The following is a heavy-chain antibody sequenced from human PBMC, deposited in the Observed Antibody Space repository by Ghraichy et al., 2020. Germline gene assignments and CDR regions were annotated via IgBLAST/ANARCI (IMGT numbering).Heavy chain of an antibody. CDR2: ISGSGGST. V-gene: IGHV3-23*01. J-gene: IGHJ6*02. D-gene: IGHD2-2*01. CDR3: ANLGGGCSSTSCHGYYYYGMDV. CDR1: GFTFSSYA. Sequence: GGSLRLSCAASGFTFSSYAMSWVRQAPGKGLEWVSAISGSGGSTYYADSVKGRFTISRDNSKNTLYLQMNSLRAEDTAVYYCANLGGGCSSTSCHGYYYYGMDVWGQGTTVTVSS.